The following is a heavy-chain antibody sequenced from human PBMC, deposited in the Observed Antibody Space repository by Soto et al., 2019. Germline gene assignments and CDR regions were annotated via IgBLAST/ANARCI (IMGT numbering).Heavy chain of an antibody. Sequence: EVQVVESGGGLVQPGGSLRLSCAASGFTLSDHYMDWVRQAPGKGLEWLGRTKNKANRYTTEYAASVKGRFTISRDDSKNSLYLQMNRLKTEDTAVYYCVTGPRNGYNTWGQGTQVTVSP. CDR3: VTGPRNGYNT. CDR2: TKNKANRYTT. CDR1: GFTLSDHY. D-gene: IGHD6-25*01. J-gene: IGHJ4*02. V-gene: IGHV3-72*01.